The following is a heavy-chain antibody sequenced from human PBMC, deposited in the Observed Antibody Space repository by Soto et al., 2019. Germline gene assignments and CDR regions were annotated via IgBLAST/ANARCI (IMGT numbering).Heavy chain of an antibody. CDR2: ISWNSGSI. CDR1: GFTFDDYA. J-gene: IGHJ3*02. CDR3: AKVRIVGATRAFDI. Sequence: SLRLSCAASGFTFDDYAMHWVRQAPGKGLEWVSGISWNSGSIGYADSVKGRFTISRDNAKNSLYLQMNSLRAEDTALYYCAKVRIVGATRAFDIWGQGTMGTVSS. D-gene: IGHD1-26*01. V-gene: IGHV3-9*01.